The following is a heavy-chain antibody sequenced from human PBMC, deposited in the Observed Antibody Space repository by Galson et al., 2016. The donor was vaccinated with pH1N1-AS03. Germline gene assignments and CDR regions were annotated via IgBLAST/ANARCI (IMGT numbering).Heavy chain of an antibody. D-gene: IGHD3-16*01. Sequence: SLRLSCAASGFTFSSYGMHWVRQAPGKGLEWVAVISSDGSHQYYADSVKGRFTISRDNSKNTLYLQMNSLRAEDTAVYYCATEWFRRKRLGELTDYWGQGTLVTVSS. CDR2: ISSDGSHQ. CDR1: GFTFSSYG. CDR3: ATEWFRRKRLGELTDY. J-gene: IGHJ4*02. V-gene: IGHV3-33*05.